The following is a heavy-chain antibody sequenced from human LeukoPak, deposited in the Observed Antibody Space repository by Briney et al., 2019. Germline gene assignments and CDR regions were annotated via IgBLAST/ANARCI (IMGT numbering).Heavy chain of an antibody. J-gene: IGHJ4*02. CDR1: GGSISSYY. D-gene: IGHD3-10*01. Sequence: SETLSLTCTVSGGSISSYYWSWIRQPPGKGLEWIGYIYYTGSTNYNPSLKSRVTISVDTSKNQFSLKLSSVTAADTAVYYCARGDGRGVPLYYFDYWGQGILVTVSS. V-gene: IGHV4-59*01. CDR2: IYYTGST. CDR3: ARGDGRGVPLYYFDY.